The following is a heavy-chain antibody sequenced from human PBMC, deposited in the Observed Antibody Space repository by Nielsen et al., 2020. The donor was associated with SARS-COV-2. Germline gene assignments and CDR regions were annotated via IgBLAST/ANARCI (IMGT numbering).Heavy chain of an antibody. D-gene: IGHD3-9*01. CDR1: EISFRSYG. V-gene: IGHV3-30*03. J-gene: IGHJ6*02. Sequence: GESLKISCVASEISFRSYGMHWVRQAPGKGPDWVAFTSYDGRDKFYADSVRGRFIVSRDNFRNTLSLHMDSLRTEDTAVYFCARQATIYMNEVSGMDVWGQGTTVTVSS. CDR3: ARQATIYMNEVSGMDV. CDR2: TSYDGRDK.